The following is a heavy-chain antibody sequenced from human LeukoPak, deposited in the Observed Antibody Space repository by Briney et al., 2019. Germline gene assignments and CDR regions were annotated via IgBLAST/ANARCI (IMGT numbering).Heavy chain of an antibody. CDR2: IYYRGST. Sequence: ETLSLTCTVSGGSISSHYWSWIRPPPGKGLGWVGYIYYRGSTNYNPSLKSRVTISVDTSKNQFSLKLSSVTAADTAVYYCAREYSHGYYYFDYWGQGTLVTVSS. V-gene: IGHV4-59*11. CDR1: GGSISSHY. CDR3: AREYSHGYYYFDY. J-gene: IGHJ4*02. D-gene: IGHD5-18*01.